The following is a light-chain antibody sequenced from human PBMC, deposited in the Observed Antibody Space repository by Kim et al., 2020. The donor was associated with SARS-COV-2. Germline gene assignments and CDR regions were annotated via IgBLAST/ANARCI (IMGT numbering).Light chain of an antibody. Sequence: DIQMTQSPSSLSASIGDRVTITCQASRDIKTYLNWYQQKPGKAPRLLIHDASNLAAGVPSRFSGTGYGTDFSFTISSLQSEDLASYYCQQYEDFVTFGGGTRVEIK. CDR3: QQYEDFVT. J-gene: IGKJ4*01. CDR2: DAS. CDR1: RDIKTY. V-gene: IGKV1-33*01.